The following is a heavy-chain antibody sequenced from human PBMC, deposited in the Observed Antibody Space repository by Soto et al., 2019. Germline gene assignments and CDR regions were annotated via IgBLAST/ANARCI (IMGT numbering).Heavy chain of an antibody. Sequence: GASVKVSCKASGYTFTSYGISWVRQAPGQGLGWMGWISAYNGNTNYAQKLQGRVTMTTDTSTSTAYMELRSLRSDDTAVYYCAREALGYCGGACYAGGPLDYWRHRTLVTVSS. D-gene: IGHD2-21*02. CDR1: GYTFTSYG. J-gene: IGHJ4*01. CDR2: ISAYNGNT. V-gene: IGHV1-18*04. CDR3: AREALGYCGGACYAGGPLDY.